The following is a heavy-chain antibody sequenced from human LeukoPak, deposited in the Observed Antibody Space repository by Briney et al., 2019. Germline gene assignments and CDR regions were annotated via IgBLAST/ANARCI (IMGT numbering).Heavy chain of an antibody. CDR1: GFTFSSYG. D-gene: IGHD6-13*01. CDR3: AKDGYSSSFFGYFDY. CDR2: ISYDGSNK. Sequence: GRSLRLSCAASGFTFSSYGMHWVRQAPGKGLEWVAAISYDGSNKYYADSVKGRFTISRDNSKNTLYLQMNSLRAEDTAVYYCAKDGYSSSFFGYFDYWGQGTLVTVSS. J-gene: IGHJ4*02. V-gene: IGHV3-30*18.